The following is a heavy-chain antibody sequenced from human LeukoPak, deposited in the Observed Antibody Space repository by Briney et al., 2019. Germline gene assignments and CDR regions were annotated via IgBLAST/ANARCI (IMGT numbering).Heavy chain of an antibody. CDR2: IHSSGGS. Sequence: SETLSLTCTVSGASISNYYWSWIRQTPEKGLEWMGLIHSSGGSSYYPSLKSRLTLSIDTSRNRLSLKLPLVTPAAAPVIFCARLGSYHDCWGQAALVTV. J-gene: IGHJ4*02. V-gene: IGHV4-4*09. CDR1: GASISNYY. D-gene: IGHD1-26*01. CDR3: ARLGSYHDC.